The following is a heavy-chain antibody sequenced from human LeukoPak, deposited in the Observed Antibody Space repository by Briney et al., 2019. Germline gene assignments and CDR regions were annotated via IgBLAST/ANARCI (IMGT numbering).Heavy chain of an antibody. CDR1: GFIFNNYA. CDR2: ITGSGGST. Sequence: PGGSLRLSCAAPGFIFNNYAMTWVRQAPGKGLEWVSTITGSGGSTYYADSVKGRFTISRGNSKNTVYLQMNSLRVEDTAVYYCAKDASTIAEVIAQPDYWGQGTLVTVSS. D-gene: IGHD2-21*01. CDR3: AKDASTIAEVIAQPDY. V-gene: IGHV3-23*01. J-gene: IGHJ4*02.